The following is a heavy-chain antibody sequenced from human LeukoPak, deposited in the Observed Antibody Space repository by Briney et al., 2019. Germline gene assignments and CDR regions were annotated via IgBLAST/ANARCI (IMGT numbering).Heavy chain of an antibody. CDR1: GFTFSSYG. CDR2: ISYDGSNK. Sequence: GGSLRLSCAASGFTFSSYGMHWVRQAPGKGLEWVAVISYDGSNKYYADSVKGRFTISRDNSKNTLYLQMNSLRAEDTAVYYCATAPDQVPIDYWGQGTLVTVSS. V-gene: IGHV3-30*03. CDR3: ATAPDQVPIDY. J-gene: IGHJ4*02. D-gene: IGHD2-2*01.